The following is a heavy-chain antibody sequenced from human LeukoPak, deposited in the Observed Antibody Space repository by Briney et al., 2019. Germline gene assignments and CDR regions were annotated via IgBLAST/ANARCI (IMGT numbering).Heavy chain of an antibody. CDR1: GYTFTSYG. CDR2: ISAYNGNT. CDR3: ARDSRDYYDSSGPGLWNFDL. V-gene: IGHV1-18*01. D-gene: IGHD3-22*01. J-gene: IGHJ2*01. Sequence: GASVKVSCKASGYTFTSYGISWVRQAPAQGLEWMGWISAYNGNTIYAQKLQGRVTMTSDTSTSTAYMELRSLRSDDTAVYYCARDSRDYYDSSGPGLWNFDLWGRGTLVTVSS.